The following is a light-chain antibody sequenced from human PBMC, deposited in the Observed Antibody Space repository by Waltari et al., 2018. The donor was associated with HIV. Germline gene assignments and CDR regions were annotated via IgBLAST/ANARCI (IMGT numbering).Light chain of an antibody. V-gene: IGLV8-61*01. J-gene: IGLJ3*02. Sequence: QTVVTQEPSFSVSPGGTVTLTCGLSSGSVSTSYYPSWYQQTPGQAPLTLIYSPNPRSSGVPDRFSGSILGNKAALTITGAQADDESDYYCVLYMGSGIWVFGGGTKLTVL. CDR2: SPN. CDR1: SGSVSTSYY. CDR3: VLYMGSGIWV.